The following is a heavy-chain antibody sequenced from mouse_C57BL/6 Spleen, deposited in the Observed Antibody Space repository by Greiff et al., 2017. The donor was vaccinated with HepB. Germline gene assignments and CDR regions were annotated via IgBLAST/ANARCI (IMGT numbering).Heavy chain of an antibody. J-gene: IGHJ2*01. CDR1: GYTFTSYW. V-gene: IGHV1-64*01. CDR3: AREGLYGYDKGDFDY. Sequence: QVQLQQSGAELVKPGASVKLSCKASGYTFTSYWMHWVKQRPGQGLEWIGMIHPNSGSTNYNEKFKSKATLTVDKSSSTAYMQLSSLTSEDSAVYYCAREGLYGYDKGDFDYWGQGTTLTVSS. D-gene: IGHD2-2*01. CDR2: IHPNSGST.